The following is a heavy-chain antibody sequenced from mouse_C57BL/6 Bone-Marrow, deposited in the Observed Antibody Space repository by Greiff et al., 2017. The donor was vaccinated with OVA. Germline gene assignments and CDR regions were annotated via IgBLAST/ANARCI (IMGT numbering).Heavy chain of an antibody. J-gene: IGHJ1*03. Sequence: EVQLVESGPGLVKPSQSLSLTCTVTGYSITSGYDWHWIRHFPGNKLEWMGYISYSGSTNYNPSLKSRISITHDTSKNHFFLKLNSVTTEDTATYYCARGITTVVAKDWYFDVWGTGTTVTVSS. V-gene: IGHV3-1*01. D-gene: IGHD1-1*01. CDR1: GYSITSGYD. CDR3: ARGITTVVAKDWYFDV. CDR2: ISYSGST.